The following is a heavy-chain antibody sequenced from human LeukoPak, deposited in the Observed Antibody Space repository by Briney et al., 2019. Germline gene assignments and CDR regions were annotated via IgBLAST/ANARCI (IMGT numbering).Heavy chain of an antibody. V-gene: IGHV1-2*02. CDR3: ARAPSIAAAGTDY. CDR2: INPNSGGT. Sequence: ASVKVSCKASGYTFTGYYMHWVRQAPGQGLEWMGWINPNSGGTNYAQKFQGRVTMTRDTSISTAYMELSSLRSEDTAVYYCARAPSIAAAGTDYWGQGTLVTVSS. CDR1: GYTFTGYY. D-gene: IGHD6-13*01. J-gene: IGHJ4*02.